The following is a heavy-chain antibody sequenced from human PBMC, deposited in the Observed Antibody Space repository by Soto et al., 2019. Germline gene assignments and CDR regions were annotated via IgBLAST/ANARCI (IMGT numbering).Heavy chain of an antibody. CDR2: IIPILGIA. D-gene: IGHD2-15*01. Sequence: QVQLVQSGAEVKKPGSSVKVSCKASGGTFSSYTISWVRQAPGQGLEWMGRIIPILGIANYAQKFQGRVTITADKSTSTAYMELSSLSSEDTAVYYGARDPDRVVAATRYFDYWGQGTLVTVSS. CDR1: GGTFSSYT. V-gene: IGHV1-69*08. CDR3: ARDPDRVVAATRYFDY. J-gene: IGHJ4*02.